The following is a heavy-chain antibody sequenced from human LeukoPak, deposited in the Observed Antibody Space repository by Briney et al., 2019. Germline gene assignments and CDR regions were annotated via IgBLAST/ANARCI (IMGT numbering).Heavy chain of an antibody. CDR3: ARDQGSYYYDSSGYYSDY. J-gene: IGHJ4*02. V-gene: IGHV1-46*01. Sequence: ASVKVSCKASGYTCTSYYMHWVRQAPGQGLEWMGIINPSGGSTSYAQKFQGRVTMTRDMSTSTVYMELSSLRSEDTAVYYCARDQGSYYYDSSGYYSDYWGQGTLVTVSS. CDR2: INPSGGST. D-gene: IGHD3-22*01. CDR1: GYTCTSYY.